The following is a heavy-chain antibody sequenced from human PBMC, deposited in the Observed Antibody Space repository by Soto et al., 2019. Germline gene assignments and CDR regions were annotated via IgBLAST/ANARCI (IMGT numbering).Heavy chain of an antibody. CDR2: IFYSGSTTY. J-gene: IGHJ4*02. CDR3: ARVGSSGWSPDY. Sequence: PSEPLSLTCTVSGGYISGHYWIWIRQPPGEGMEWIGYIFYSGSTTYNNNPSLKSRVSISVDTSKNQFYLRLSSVTAADTAVYYCARVGSSGWSPDYWGQGTLVTVSS. V-gene: IGHV4-59*11. D-gene: IGHD6-19*01. CDR1: GGYISGHY.